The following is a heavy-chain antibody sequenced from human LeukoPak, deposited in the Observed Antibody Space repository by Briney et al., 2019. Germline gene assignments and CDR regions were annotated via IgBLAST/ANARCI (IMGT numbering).Heavy chain of an antibody. Sequence: SETLSLTCTVSGGSFSGYYWSWIRQPAGQGLEWIGHIHTSGNTNYNPSLKSRVTMSVDTSNNQFSLRVSSVTAADTAIYYCVRGGSKAAATFDYWGQGTLVTVFS. CDR2: IHTSGNT. CDR1: GGSFSGYY. V-gene: IGHV4-4*07. J-gene: IGHJ4*02. D-gene: IGHD2-15*01. CDR3: VRGGSKAAATFDY.